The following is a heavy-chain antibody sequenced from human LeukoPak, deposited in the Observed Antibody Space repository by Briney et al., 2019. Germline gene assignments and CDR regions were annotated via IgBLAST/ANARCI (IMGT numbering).Heavy chain of an antibody. D-gene: IGHD2-8*01. J-gene: IGHJ5*02. CDR2: ISSSGSTI. V-gene: IGHV3-48*03. CDR3: ARDSQPYCTNGVCYTRYNWFDP. Sequence: GGSLRLSCAASGFTLSNYEMNWVRQAPGKGLEWVSYISSSGSTIHYADSVKGRFTISRDNAKNSLSLQMNSLRAEDTAIYYCARDSQPYCTNGVCYTRYNWFDPWGQGTLVTVSS. CDR1: GFTLSNYE.